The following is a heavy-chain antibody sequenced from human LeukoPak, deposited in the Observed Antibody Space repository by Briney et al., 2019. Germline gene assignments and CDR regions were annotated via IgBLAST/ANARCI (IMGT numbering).Heavy chain of an antibody. D-gene: IGHD5-24*01. V-gene: IGHV4-34*01. CDR1: GGSFSGYY. CDR2: INHSGST. Sequence: SETLSLTCAVYGGSFSGYYWSWIRQPPGKGLEWIGEINHSGSTNYNPSLKSRVTISVDTSKNQFSLKLSSVTAADTAVYYCARGREEMATILYYYYMDVWGKGTTVTISS. J-gene: IGHJ6*03. CDR3: ARGREEMATILYYYYMDV.